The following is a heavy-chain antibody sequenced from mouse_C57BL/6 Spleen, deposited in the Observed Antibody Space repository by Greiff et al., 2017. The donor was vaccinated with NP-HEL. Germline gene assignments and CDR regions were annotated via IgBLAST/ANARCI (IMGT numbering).Heavy chain of an antibody. Sequence: QVQLQQSGAELVMPGASVKLSCKASGYTFTSYWMHWVKQRPGQGLEWIGEIDPSDSYTNYNQKFKGKSTVTVDKSSSTAYMQLSSLTSEDSAVYDCARGSSYVTFAYWGQGTLVTVSA. D-gene: IGHD1-1*01. J-gene: IGHJ3*01. CDR2: IDPSDSYT. V-gene: IGHV1-69*01. CDR1: GYTFTSYW. CDR3: ARGSSYVTFAY.